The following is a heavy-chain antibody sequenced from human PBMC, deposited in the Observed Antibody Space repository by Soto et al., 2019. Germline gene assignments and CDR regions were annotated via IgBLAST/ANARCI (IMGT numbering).Heavy chain of an antibody. CDR1: GGSVSNYY. CDR3: ARLAPRYRIRDYNYYSLDF. D-gene: IGHD3-16*02. V-gene: IGHV4-59*02. CDR2: INYSGST. Sequence: SETLSLTCTVSGGSVSNYYWTWIRQPPGKGLEWISYINYSGSTDHSPSLKSRVTISLDTSKNQFSLRLVSVTAADTAVYYCARLAPRYRIRDYNYYSLDFWGQGTTVTV. J-gene: IGHJ6*02.